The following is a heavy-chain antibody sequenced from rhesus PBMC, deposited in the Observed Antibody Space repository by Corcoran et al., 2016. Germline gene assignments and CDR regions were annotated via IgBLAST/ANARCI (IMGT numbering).Heavy chain of an antibody. CDR1: GFTFRGYE. V-gene: IGHV3-115*02. J-gene: IGHJ3*01. Sequence: EVQLAESGGGLVQPGGSLRLSCAASGFTFRGYEMHWVRQAPGKGLESVSVIGVDSSYTHYADSVKGRFTISRDNAKNSLSLQMNSLRAEDTAVYYCARRGVTTFAFGFWGQGLRVTVSS. CDR2: IGVDSSYT. D-gene: IGHD4-23*01. CDR3: ARRGVTTFAFGF.